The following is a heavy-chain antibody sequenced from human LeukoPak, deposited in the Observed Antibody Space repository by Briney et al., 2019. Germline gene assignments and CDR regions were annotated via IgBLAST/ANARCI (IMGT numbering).Heavy chain of an antibody. CDR3: AKGAGGPRDYDLAFDI. CDR1: GFTVSSNY. Sequence: PGGSLRLSCAASGFTVSSNYMSWVRQAPGKGLEWVSAISGSGGSTYYADSVKGRFTISRDNSKNTLYLQMNSLRAEDTAVYYCAKGAGGPRDYDLAFDIWGQGTMVTVSS. D-gene: IGHD3-16*01. V-gene: IGHV3-23*01. J-gene: IGHJ3*02. CDR2: ISGSGGST.